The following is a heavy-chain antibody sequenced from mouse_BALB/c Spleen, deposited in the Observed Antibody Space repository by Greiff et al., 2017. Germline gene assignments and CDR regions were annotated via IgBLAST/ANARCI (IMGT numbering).Heavy chain of an antibody. J-gene: IGHJ3*01. V-gene: IGHV2-4-1*01. CDR2: IWSGGST. D-gene: IGHD3-1*01. CDR1: GFSLTSYG. Sequence: VKLMESGPGLVQPSQSLSITCTVSGFSLTSYGVHWVRQTPGKGLEWLGVIWSGGSTDYNAAFISRLSISKDNAKGQVFFKMNSLQAVETAIYYCAGGLFAYWGQGTLVTVSA. CDR3: AGGLFAY.